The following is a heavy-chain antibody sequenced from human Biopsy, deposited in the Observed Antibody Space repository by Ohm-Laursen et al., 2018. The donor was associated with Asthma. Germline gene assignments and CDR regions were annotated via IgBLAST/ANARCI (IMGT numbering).Heavy chain of an antibody. J-gene: IGHJ5*02. CDR2: IYYSGST. V-gene: IGHV4-31*03. Sequence: SDTLSLTCTVSGGSINIGDYYWSWIRQHPVKGPEWIGHIYYSGSTYYNPSLKSRVSISLDTSKNQFSLSLTSVTAADTAVYYCARTTYGHDGFDPWGQGTLVTVSS. CDR1: GGSINIGDYY. CDR3: ARTTYGHDGFDP. D-gene: IGHD4-17*01.